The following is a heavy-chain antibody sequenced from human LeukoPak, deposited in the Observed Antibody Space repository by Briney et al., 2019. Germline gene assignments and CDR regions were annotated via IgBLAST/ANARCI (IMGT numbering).Heavy chain of an antibody. Sequence: PSXXXSXTXTXXSXXIXRSYXIWIRQTPGKGLEWIGYISYSGVSTYNPSLGSRVTISRDTSKNEVSLNLSSVTAADTAVYFCARLPEGGYATSLGWLDPWGQGTRVTVSS. CDR2: ISYSGVS. CDR3: ARLPEGGYATSLGWLDP. J-gene: IGHJ5*02. V-gene: IGHV4-59*08. CDR1: SXXIXRSY. D-gene: IGHD5-24*01.